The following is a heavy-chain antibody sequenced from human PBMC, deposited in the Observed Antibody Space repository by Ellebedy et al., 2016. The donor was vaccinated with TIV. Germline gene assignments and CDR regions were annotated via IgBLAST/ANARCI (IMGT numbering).Heavy chain of an antibody. V-gene: IGHV3-33*05. CDR1: GFSFRTYA. CDR3: ATENDDSSIAF. Sequence: GGSLRLSCAASGFSFRTYAMHWVRQAPGKGLEWVALISYDGFNKFYTSSVRGRFTISRHSSENTLYLQMDSLRAEDTALYFCATENDDSSIAFWGQGTLVTVSS. D-gene: IGHD4-11*01. J-gene: IGHJ4*02. CDR2: ISYDGFNK.